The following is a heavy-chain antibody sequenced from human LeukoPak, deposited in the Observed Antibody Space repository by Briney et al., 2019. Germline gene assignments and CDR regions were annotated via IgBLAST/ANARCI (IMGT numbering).Heavy chain of an antibody. Sequence: SETLSLTCTVSGGSISSSSYYWGWIRQPPGKGLEWIGSIYYSGSTYYNPSLKSRVTISVDTSKNQFSLKLSSVTAADTAVYYCARVVPAAILDYWGQGTLVTVSS. CDR3: ARVVPAAILDY. CDR1: GGSISSSSYY. V-gene: IGHV4-39*07. D-gene: IGHD2-2*02. J-gene: IGHJ4*02. CDR2: IYYSGST.